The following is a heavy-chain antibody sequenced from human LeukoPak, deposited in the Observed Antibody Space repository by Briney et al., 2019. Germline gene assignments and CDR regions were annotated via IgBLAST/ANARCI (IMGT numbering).Heavy chain of an antibody. Sequence: SETLSLTCTVSGYSISSGYYWGWIRQPPGKGLEWIGSIYHSGSTYYNPSLKSRVTISIDTSQNQFSLKLTSVTAADTAVYYCARLGIHTSGIVNFYYYMDVWGKGTTVTISS. J-gene: IGHJ6*03. CDR3: ARLGIHTSGIVNFYYYMDV. CDR1: GYSISSGYY. CDR2: IYHSGST. V-gene: IGHV4-38-2*02. D-gene: IGHD1-26*01.